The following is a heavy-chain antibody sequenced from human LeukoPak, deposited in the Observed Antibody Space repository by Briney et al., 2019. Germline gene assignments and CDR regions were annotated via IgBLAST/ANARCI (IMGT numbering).Heavy chain of an antibody. CDR2: IYSGGST. J-gene: IGHJ4*02. Sequence: GGSLRLSCAASGFTVSSNYMSWVRRAPGKGLEWVSVIYSGGSTYYADSVKGRFTISRDNSKNTLYLQMNSLRAEDTAVYYCAKQLGYCSDGSCYFPYWGQGTLVTVSS. CDR1: GFTVSSNY. D-gene: IGHD2-15*01. CDR3: AKQLGYCSDGSCYFPY. V-gene: IGHV3-53*01.